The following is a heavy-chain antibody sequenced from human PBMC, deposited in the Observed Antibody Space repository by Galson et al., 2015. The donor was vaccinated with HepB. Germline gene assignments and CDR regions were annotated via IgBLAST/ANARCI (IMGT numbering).Heavy chain of an antibody. J-gene: IGHJ6*02. Sequence: SLRLSCAGSGFTFSSYWMTWVRQAPGKGLEWVAHIKQDGSEKYHVDSVKGRFTISRDNAKNSLYLQINSLRAEDTAVCYCARAPRNLDVWGQGTTVTVSS. CDR2: IKQDGSEK. V-gene: IGHV3-7*03. CDR1: GFTFSSYW. D-gene: IGHD1-14*01. CDR3: ARAPRNLDV.